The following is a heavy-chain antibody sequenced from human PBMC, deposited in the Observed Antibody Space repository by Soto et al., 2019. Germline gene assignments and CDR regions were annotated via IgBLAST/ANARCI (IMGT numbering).Heavy chain of an antibody. D-gene: IGHD3-10*01. J-gene: IGHJ6*02. CDR1: GGSISGYY. CDR2: MYNTGST. CDR3: ARVGGMCQCLWFGESPHNGIGMDV. V-gene: IGHV4-59*08. Sequence: PSQTLSVTRPVSGGSISGYYWSWIRQPPGKGLEWIGYMYNTGSTVYNPSFKSRVTISVDTSKNQFSLKLSSVTAADTAVYYCARVGGMCQCLWFGESPHNGIGMDVWGQGTTVTVS.